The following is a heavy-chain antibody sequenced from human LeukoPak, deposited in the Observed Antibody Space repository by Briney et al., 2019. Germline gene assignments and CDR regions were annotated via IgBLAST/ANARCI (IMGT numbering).Heavy chain of an antibody. J-gene: IGHJ6*02. Sequence: ASVKVSCKASGYTFTGYYMHWVRQAPGQGLEWMGWINPNSGGTNYAQKFQGRVTMTRDTSISTAYMELSRLRSDDTAVYYCAGDSIAAAGTYYYYGMDVWGQGTTVIVSS. D-gene: IGHD6-13*01. CDR1: GYTFTGYY. CDR2: INPNSGGT. V-gene: IGHV1-2*02. CDR3: AGDSIAAAGTYYYYGMDV.